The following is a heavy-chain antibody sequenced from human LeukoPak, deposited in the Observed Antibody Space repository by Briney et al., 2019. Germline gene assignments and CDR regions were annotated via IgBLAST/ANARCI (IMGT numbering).Heavy chain of an antibody. CDR1: GYSFTSYW. Sequence: GESLKISCKDSGYSFTSYWIGWVRQMPGKGLEWMGIIYPGDSDTRYSPSFQGQVTISADKSINTAYLQWSSLKAPDTAMYYCARSRAPGAADAFDMWGQGTMVTVSS. V-gene: IGHV5-51*01. D-gene: IGHD7-27*01. J-gene: IGHJ3*02. CDR2: IYPGDSDT. CDR3: ARSRAPGAADAFDM.